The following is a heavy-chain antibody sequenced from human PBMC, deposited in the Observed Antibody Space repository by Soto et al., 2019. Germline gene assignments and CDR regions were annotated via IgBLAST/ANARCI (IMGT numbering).Heavy chain of an antibody. CDR1: GFTLSSCS. D-gene: IGHD3-22*01. Sequence: GGSLRLSCATSGFTLSSCSRNWVLQGTGKGLAWVCSINSNSIYIYYADSVKGRFTISRDNAKNSLYLQMNSLRAEDTAVYYCARGHAPGSYYYDSSGYLPIRYYYYGMDVWGQGTTVTVSS. J-gene: IGHJ6*02. CDR3: ARGHAPGSYYYDSSGYLPIRYYYYGMDV. CDR2: INSNSIYI. V-gene: IGHV3-21*01.